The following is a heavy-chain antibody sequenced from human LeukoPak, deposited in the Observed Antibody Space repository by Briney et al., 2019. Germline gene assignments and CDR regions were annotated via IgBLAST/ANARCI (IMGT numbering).Heavy chain of an antibody. Sequence: GGSLRLSCATSGFTFDSYWVSWVRQAPGKGLEWVANIKEDGSEKYYVDSVKGRFTISRDNAKNSVYLQMNSLRAEDTAVYYCARVRPGSNYVDFDYWGQGTLVTVSS. CDR3: ARVRPGSNYVDFDY. CDR1: GFTFDSYW. V-gene: IGHV3-7*02. J-gene: IGHJ4*02. D-gene: IGHD4-11*01. CDR2: IKEDGSEK.